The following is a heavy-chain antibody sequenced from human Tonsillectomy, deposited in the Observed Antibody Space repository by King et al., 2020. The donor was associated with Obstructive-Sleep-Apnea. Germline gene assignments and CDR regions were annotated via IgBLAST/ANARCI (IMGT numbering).Heavy chain of an antibody. V-gene: IGHV4-39*07. D-gene: IGHD6-6*01. CDR3: ATIAARPYGLDV. CDR1: GGSISSSSYY. J-gene: IGHJ6*02. Sequence: MQLQESGPGLVKPSETLSLTCTVSGGSISSSSYYWGWIRQPPGKGLEWIGSIYYSGSTYYNPSLKSRVTISVDTSKNQFSLRLSSVTAADTAVYDCATIAARPYGLDVWGQGTTVTVSS. CDR2: IYYSGST.